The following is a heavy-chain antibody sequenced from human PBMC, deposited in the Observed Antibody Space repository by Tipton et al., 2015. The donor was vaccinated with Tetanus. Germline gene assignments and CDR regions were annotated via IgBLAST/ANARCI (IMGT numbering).Heavy chain of an antibody. V-gene: IGHV4-30-4*01. Sequence: GLVKPSQTLSLTCTVSGGSISSGDYYWSWIRRPPGKGPEWIGYVYSTATTYYNPSLKSRVTISVDTSKNQFSLKLTSVTAADTAVYYCARGEAYGDYPAMSFFDNWGQGTLLTVSS. D-gene: IGHD4-17*01. CDR2: VYSTATT. CDR3: ARGEAYGDYPAMSFFDN. CDR1: GGSISSGDYY. J-gene: IGHJ4*02.